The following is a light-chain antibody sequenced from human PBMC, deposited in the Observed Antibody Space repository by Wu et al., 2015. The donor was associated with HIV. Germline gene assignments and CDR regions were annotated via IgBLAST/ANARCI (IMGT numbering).Light chain of an antibody. Sequence: DIQMTQSPSALSASVGDRVTITCRASQDINNYLAWYQQKPGRVPKLLISTASTLQSGVPARFSGSGSGTEFTLTISNLQPEDVATYYCQKCNSAPLTFGVGTKVEI. V-gene: IGKV1-27*01. CDR2: TAS. CDR1: QDINNY. J-gene: IGKJ4*01. CDR3: QKCNSAPLT.